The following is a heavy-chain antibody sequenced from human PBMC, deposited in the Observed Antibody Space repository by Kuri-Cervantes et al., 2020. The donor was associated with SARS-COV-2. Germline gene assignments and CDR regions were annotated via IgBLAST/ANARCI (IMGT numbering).Heavy chain of an antibody. CDR3: ARDPSMARWWYFDL. CDR2: IYTSGST. Sequence: SETLSLTCTVSGGSISSGSYYWSWIRQPAGKGLEWIGRIYTSGSTNYNPSLKSRVTISVGTSKNQFSLKLSSVTAADTAVYYCARDPSMARWWYFDLWGRGTLVTVSS. D-gene: IGHD2/OR15-2a*01. CDR1: GGSISSGSYY. J-gene: IGHJ2*01. V-gene: IGHV4-61*02.